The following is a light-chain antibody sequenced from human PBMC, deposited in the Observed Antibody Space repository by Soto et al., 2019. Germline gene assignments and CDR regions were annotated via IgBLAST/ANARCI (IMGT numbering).Light chain of an antibody. CDR3: KSRTTRNTLV. Sequence: SVLTQPASVSGSPGQSITISCTGTSSDVGGYNYVSWYQQHPGKAPKLIIYEVTHRPSGVSSRFYGSRSGNTASLTISGLQAEDGADYYCKSRTTRNTLVFGGGTKVTVL. CDR1: SSDVGGYNY. CDR2: EVT. V-gene: IGLV2-14*01. J-gene: IGLJ3*02.